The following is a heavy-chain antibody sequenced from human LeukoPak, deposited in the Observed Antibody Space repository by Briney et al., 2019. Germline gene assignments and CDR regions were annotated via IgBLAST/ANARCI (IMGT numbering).Heavy chain of an antibody. CDR1: GYTFTSYD. Sequence: GASVKVSCKASGYTFTSYDINWVRQAPGQGLEWMGWMNPNSGNTGYAHKFQGRVTMTRNTAISTAYMELTSLRSDDTAVYYCARVAGPIDYWGQGTLVTVSS. CDR2: MNPNSGNT. D-gene: IGHD2-15*01. J-gene: IGHJ4*02. CDR3: ARVAGPIDY. V-gene: IGHV1-8*01.